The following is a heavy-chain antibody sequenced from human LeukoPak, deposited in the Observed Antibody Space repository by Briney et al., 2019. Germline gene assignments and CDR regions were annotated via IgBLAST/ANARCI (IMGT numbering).Heavy chain of an antibody. J-gene: IGHJ6*03. Sequence: ASVKVSCKASGYTFTGYYMHWVRQAPGQGLEWMGWINPNSGGTNYAQKFQGRVTMTRDTSISTAYMELSRLRSDDTAVYYCARGIAARPPYYYMDVWGKGTTVTVSS. CDR2: INPNSGGT. CDR1: GYTFTGYY. D-gene: IGHD6-6*01. CDR3: ARGIAARPPYYYMDV. V-gene: IGHV1-2*02.